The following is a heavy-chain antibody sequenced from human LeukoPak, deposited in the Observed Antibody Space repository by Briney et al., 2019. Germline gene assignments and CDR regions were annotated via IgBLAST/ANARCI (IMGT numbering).Heavy chain of an antibody. CDR2: IIPILGIA. D-gene: IGHD1-26*01. J-gene: IGHJ4*02. CDR1: GGTFSSYA. CDR3: ARGQETDWELLHFDY. Sequence: SVKVSCKASGGTFSSYAISWVRQAPGQGLEWMGRIIPILGIANYAQKFQGRVTITADKSTSTAYMELSSLRSEDTAVYYCARGQETDWELLHFDYWGQGTLVTVSS. V-gene: IGHV1-69*04.